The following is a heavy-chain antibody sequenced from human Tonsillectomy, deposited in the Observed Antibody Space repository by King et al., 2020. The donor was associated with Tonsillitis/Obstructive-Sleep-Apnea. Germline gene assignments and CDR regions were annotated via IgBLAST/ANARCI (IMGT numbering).Heavy chain of an antibody. D-gene: IGHD1-20*01. V-gene: IGHV3-53*01. J-gene: IGHJ5*02. CDR1: GFTVSSNY. CDR2: IYSGGST. CDR3: AREIAITRTTRGDWFDP. Sequence: VQLVESGGGLIQPGGSLRLSCAASGFTVSSNYMSWVRQAPGKGLEWVSVIYSGGSTYYADSVKGRFTISRDNSKNTLYLQMNSLRAEDTAVYYCAREIAITRTTRGDWFDPWGQGTLVTVSS.